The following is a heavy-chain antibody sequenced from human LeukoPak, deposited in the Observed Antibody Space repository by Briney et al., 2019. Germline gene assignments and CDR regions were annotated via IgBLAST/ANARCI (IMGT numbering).Heavy chain of an antibody. D-gene: IGHD3-10*01. CDR3: TTPYYYCSGSYYNVGY. J-gene: IGHJ4*02. CDR2: IKSKTDGGTT. CDR1: GFTFSNAW. V-gene: IGHV3-15*01. Sequence: GGSLRLSCAASGFTFSNAWMSWVRQAPGKGLEWVGRIKSKTDGGTTDYAAPVKGRVTISRDDSKNTLYLQMNSLKTEDTAVYYCTTPYYYCSGSYYNVGYWGQGTLVTVSS.